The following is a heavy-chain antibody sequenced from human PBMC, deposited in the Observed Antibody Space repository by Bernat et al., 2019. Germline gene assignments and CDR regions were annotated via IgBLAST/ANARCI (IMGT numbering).Heavy chain of an antibody. Sequence: EVQLLESGGGLVQPGGSLRLSCAASGFTFSSYDMIWVRQAPGKGLEWVSGISGGGDRTYDADSVKGRFTISRDNSKNTLSLQMNSLRADDTAVYYCAKILSQVDYYWYGADVWGQGTTVTVSS. CDR3: AKILSQVDYYWYGADV. CDR1: GFTFSSYD. D-gene: IGHD2-15*01. V-gene: IGHV3-23*01. CDR2: ISGGGDRT. J-gene: IGHJ6*02.